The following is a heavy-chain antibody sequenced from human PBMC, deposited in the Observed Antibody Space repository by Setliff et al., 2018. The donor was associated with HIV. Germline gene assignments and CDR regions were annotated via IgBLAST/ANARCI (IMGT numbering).Heavy chain of an antibody. CDR3: ARELTYYYDSSGPHDALDI. Sequence: GGSLRLSCAASGFSFSTYEMNWVRQAPGKGLEWVSYISSSGDHTLYADSLKGRFTISRDNSKNTLYLQMNSLRAEDTAVYYCARELTYYYDSSGPHDALDIWGQGTMVTVS. CDR1: GFSFSTYE. D-gene: IGHD3-22*01. CDR2: ISSSGDHT. J-gene: IGHJ3*02. V-gene: IGHV3-48*03.